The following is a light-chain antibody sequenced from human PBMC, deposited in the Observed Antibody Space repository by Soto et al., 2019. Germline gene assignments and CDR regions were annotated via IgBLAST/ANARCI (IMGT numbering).Light chain of an antibody. J-gene: IGLJ1*01. V-gene: IGLV2-14*01. CDR2: DVS. CDR1: NSDVGGYNY. Sequence: QSALTQPASVSGSPGQSITISCTGTNSDVGGYNYVSWYQQHPGKAPKLMIYDVSDRPSGVSNRFSGSKSGNTASLTISGLLAEDEADYYCSSFTSISTRVFGTGTKLTVL. CDR3: SSFTSISTRV.